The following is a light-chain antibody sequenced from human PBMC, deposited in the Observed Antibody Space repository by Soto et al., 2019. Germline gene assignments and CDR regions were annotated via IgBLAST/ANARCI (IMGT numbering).Light chain of an antibody. CDR2: GAS. Sequence: DIVMTQSPASLSVSPGERVTLSCRASQSVRSALAWYQQKSGQPPRLLIYGASTRATGIPARFSGSGSGTEFTLTINDLQSEDFAVYYCQQYERWPPLTFGGGTKVEIK. CDR3: QQYERWPPLT. CDR1: QSVRSA. J-gene: IGKJ4*01. V-gene: IGKV3-15*01.